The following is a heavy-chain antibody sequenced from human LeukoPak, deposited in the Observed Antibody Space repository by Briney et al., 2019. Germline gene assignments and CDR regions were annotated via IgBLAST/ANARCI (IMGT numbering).Heavy chain of an antibody. CDR1: GFSVSSSY. V-gene: IGHV3-53*01. Sequence: GGSLRLSCAASGFSVSSSYMSWVRQAPGKGPEWVSVIYSAGPTHYADSVKGRFTISRDKSENTLHLQMNSLRAEDTAIYYCARESVGSHAIDYWGQGTLVTVSS. D-gene: IGHD4-23*01. CDR3: ARESVGSHAIDY. CDR2: IYSAGPT. J-gene: IGHJ4*02.